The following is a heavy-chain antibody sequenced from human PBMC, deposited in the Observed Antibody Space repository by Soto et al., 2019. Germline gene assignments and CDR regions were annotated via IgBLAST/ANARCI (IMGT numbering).Heavy chain of an antibody. V-gene: IGHV1-69*02. D-gene: IGHD3-10*01. CDR1: GGTFSSYT. CDR2: IIPILGIA. CDR3: AYSGSYYRTPRNFDY. Sequence: QVQLVQSGAEVKKPGSSVKVSCKASGGTFSSYTISWVRQAPGQGLEWMGRIIPILGIANYAQKFQGRVTITADKSTSTAYMELSSLRSEDTAVYYCAYSGSYYRTPRNFDYWGQGTLVTVSS. J-gene: IGHJ4*02.